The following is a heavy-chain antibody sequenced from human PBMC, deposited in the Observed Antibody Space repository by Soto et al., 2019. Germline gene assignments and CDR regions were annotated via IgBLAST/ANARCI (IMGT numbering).Heavy chain of an antibody. CDR1: GFTFSSYG. J-gene: IGHJ4*02. D-gene: IGHD3-22*01. CDR3: AMLGLGADYYDSSGYHDY. Sequence: GGSLRLSCAASGFTFSSYGMHWVRQAPGKGLEWVAVISYDGSNKYYADSVKGRFTISRDNSKNTLYLQMNSLRAEDTAVYYCAMLGLGADYYDSSGYHDYWGQGTLVTVSS. V-gene: IGHV3-30*03. CDR2: ISYDGSNK.